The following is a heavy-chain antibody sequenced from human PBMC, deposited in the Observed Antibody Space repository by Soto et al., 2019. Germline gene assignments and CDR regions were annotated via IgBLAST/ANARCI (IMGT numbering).Heavy chain of an antibody. Sequence: PSETLSLTCTVSGGSISSYYWSWIRQPPGKGLEWIGYIYYSGSTNYNPSLKSRVTISVDTSKNQFSLKLSSVTAADTAVYYCARKFGYNYGYAFDPWGQGTLVTVSS. CDR2: IYYSGST. CDR3: ARKFGYNYGYAFDP. D-gene: IGHD5-18*01. V-gene: IGHV4-59*01. J-gene: IGHJ5*02. CDR1: GGSISSYY.